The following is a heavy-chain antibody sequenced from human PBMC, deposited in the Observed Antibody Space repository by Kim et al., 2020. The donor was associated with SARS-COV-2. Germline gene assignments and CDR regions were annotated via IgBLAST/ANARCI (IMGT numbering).Heavy chain of an antibody. D-gene: IGHD2-2*01. J-gene: IGHJ3*02. Sequence: VEGRFTISRDNSKNTLYLQMNSLRAEDTAVYYCASWVVVVPAASGAFDIWGQGTMVTVSS. V-gene: IGHV3-30*01. CDR3: ASWVVVVPAASGAFDI.